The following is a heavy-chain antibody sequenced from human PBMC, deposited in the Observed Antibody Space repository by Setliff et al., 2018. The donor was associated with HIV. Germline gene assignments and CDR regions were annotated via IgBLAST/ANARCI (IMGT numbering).Heavy chain of an antibody. Sequence: SETLSLTCSVSGYSITNGYYWGWFRQSPGKGLEWIATIYQTGSIYYNPSLQNRVTLLLDMSKNQFSLKLGSVTAADTAVYYCARQAWHSGRNGYFVDYWGQGTLVTSPQ. CDR1: GYSITNGYY. D-gene: IGHD2-15*01. J-gene: IGHJ4*02. CDR3: ARQAWHSGRNGYFVDY. V-gene: IGHV4-38-2*02. CDR2: IYQTGSI.